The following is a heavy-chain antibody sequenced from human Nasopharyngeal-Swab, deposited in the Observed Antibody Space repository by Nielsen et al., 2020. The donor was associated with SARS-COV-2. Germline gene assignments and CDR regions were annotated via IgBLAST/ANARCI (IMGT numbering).Heavy chain of an antibody. V-gene: IGHV3-23*01. CDR1: GFTFSSYA. J-gene: IGHJ4*02. D-gene: IGHD4-23*01. CDR2: ISGSGGST. CDR3: AKLSTTVVTPAFDY. Sequence: GESLKISCAASGFTFSSYAMSWVRRAPRKGLEWVSAISGSGGSTYYADSVKGRFTISRDNSKNTLYLQMNSLRAEDTAVYYCAKLSTTVVTPAFDYWGQGTLVTVSS.